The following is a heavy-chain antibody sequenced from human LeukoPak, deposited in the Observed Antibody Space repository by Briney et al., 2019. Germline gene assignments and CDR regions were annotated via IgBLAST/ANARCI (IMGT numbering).Heavy chain of an antibody. V-gene: IGHV3-48*04. D-gene: IGHD4-17*01. Sequence: GGSLRLSCAASGFTFSSFSMNWVRQAPGKGLEWVSYISSSSGTIYYVDSVKGRFTISRDNAKNSLYLQMNSLRAEDTALYYCAKDIGADYGDYPIDYWGQGTLVTVSS. CDR2: ISSSSGTI. J-gene: IGHJ4*02. CDR1: GFTFSSFS. CDR3: AKDIGADYGDYPIDY.